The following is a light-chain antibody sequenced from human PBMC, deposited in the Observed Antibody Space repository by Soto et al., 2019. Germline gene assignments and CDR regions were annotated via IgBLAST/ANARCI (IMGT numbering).Light chain of an antibody. CDR2: DAS. Sequence: EIVLTQSPGTLSLSPVSRATLSCRASQSVSSTYLAWYQQKPGQAPRLLIYDASNRATGIPARFSGSGSGTDFTLTISRLEPEDFALYYCQQYGPSLTFGQGTRLEI. V-gene: IGKV3-20*01. CDR1: QSVSSTY. CDR3: QQYGPSLT. J-gene: IGKJ5*01.